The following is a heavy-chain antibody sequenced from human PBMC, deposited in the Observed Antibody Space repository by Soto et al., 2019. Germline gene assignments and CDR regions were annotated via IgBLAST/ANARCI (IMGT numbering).Heavy chain of an antibody. CDR2: INPSGGRT. V-gene: IGHV1-46*01. CDR3: ARDGCITATCAGGGNWFDP. CDR1: GYAFTTYY. Sequence: QVQLVQSGAEVKKPGASEKVSCKASGYAFTTYYMHWVRQAPGQGLEWLGIINPSGGRTTYAQNFQGRVTMTRDTSTSTVYMELSSLRSEDTAVYYCARDGCITATCAGGGNWFDPWGQGTPVTVSS. D-gene: IGHD3-10*01. J-gene: IGHJ5*02.